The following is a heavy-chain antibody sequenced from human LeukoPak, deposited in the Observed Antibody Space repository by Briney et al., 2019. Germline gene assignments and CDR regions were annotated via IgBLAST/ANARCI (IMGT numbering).Heavy chain of an antibody. CDR1: GYTFTSYG. J-gene: IGHJ6*03. D-gene: IGHD5-24*01. CDR2: ISAYNGNT. Sequence: ASVKVSCKASGYTFTSYGISWVRQAPGQGLEWMGWISAYNGNTNYAQKLQGRVTMTTDTSTSTAYMELRSLRSDDTAVYYCARTLHPNYYYYYMDVWGKGTTVTVSS. CDR3: ARTLHPNYYYYYMDV. V-gene: IGHV1-18*01.